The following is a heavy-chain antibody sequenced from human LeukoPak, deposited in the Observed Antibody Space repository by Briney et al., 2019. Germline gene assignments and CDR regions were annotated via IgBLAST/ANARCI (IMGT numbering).Heavy chain of an antibody. V-gene: IGHV4-61*02. D-gene: IGHD3-3*01. J-gene: IGHJ4*02. Sequence: SQTLSLTCTVSVGCISSGSYYWSWIRQPAGKGLEWIGRIYTSGSTNYNPSLKSRVTISVDTSKNQFSLKLSSVTAADTAVYYCARAAPYYDFWSGYYTSYGSGSYYFDYWGQGTLVTVSS. CDR3: ARAAPYYDFWSGYYTSYGSGSYYFDY. CDR1: VGCISSGSYY. CDR2: IYTSGST.